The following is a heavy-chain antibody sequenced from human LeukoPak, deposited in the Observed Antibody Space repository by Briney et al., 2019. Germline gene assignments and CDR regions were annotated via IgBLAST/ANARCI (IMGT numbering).Heavy chain of an antibody. CDR1: GFTFSSYG. V-gene: IGHV3-9*01. J-gene: IGHJ4*02. Sequence: GGSLRLSCAASGFTFSSYGMHWVRQAPGKGLEWVSGISWNSGSIGYADSVKGRFTISRDNAKNSLYLQMNSLRAEDTALYYCAKDTSGSSSPGVFDYWGQGTLVTVSS. D-gene: IGHD6-6*01. CDR2: ISWNSGSI. CDR3: AKDTSGSSSPGVFDY.